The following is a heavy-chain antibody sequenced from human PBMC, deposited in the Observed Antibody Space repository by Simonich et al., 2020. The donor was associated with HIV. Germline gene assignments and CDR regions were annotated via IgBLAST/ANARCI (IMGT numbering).Heavy chain of an antibody. Sequence: QVQLQESGPGLVKPSETLSLICTVSGGSISSYYWRWIRQPAGKGLGWIGRIYTSGSTYYSPSLKSRVTISVDTAKNHFSLKLTSVTAADTAVYYCARVGRGAEFDYWGQGTLVTVSS. CDR1: GGSISSYY. D-gene: IGHD2-15*01. CDR2: IYTSGST. CDR3: ARVGRGAEFDY. J-gene: IGHJ4*02. V-gene: IGHV4-4*07.